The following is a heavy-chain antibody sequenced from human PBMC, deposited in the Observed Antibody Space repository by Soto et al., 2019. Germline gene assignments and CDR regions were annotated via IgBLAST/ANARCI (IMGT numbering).Heavy chain of an antibody. CDR3: ANGYYYDSSGYSPLNDY. CDR2: ISGSGGST. Sequence: GGSLRLSCAASGFTFGSYAMSWVRQAPGKGLEWVSAISGSGGSTYYADSVKGRFTISRGNSKNTLYLQMNSLRAEDTAVYYCANGYYYDSSGYSPLNDYWGQGTLVTVPS. V-gene: IGHV3-23*01. J-gene: IGHJ4*02. D-gene: IGHD3-22*01. CDR1: GFTFGSYA.